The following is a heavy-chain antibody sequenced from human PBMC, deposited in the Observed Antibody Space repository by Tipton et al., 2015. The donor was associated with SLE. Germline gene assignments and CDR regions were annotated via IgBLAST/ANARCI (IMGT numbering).Heavy chain of an antibody. CDR3: ARGGFCPGPGNQYYFDY. V-gene: IGHV3-9*01. CDR1: GFTFDGHD. J-gene: IGHJ4*02. CDR2: LTWDGAGM. Sequence: SLRLSCVASGFTFDGHDMNWVLHATGKGREGIAGLTWDGAGMGYMDSVKCRFTISRDNAKNSLSLQMNSLRSEDTALYYCARGGFCPGPGNQYYFDYWGQGTLVTVSS. D-gene: IGHD2-8*02.